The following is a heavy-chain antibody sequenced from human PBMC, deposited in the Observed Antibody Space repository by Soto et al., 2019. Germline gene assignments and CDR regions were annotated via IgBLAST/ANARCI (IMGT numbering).Heavy chain of an antibody. CDR1: GFTFSSYA. D-gene: IGHD2-2*01. CDR2: ISYDRSNK. Sequence: QVQLVESGGGVVQPGRCLRLCCAASGFTFSSYAMHWVRQAPGKGLEWVAVISYDRSNKYYADSVKGRFTISRDNSKNTLYLQMNSLRAEDTAVYYCARDGSDCSSTSCYPDYWGQGTLVTVSS. J-gene: IGHJ4*02. V-gene: IGHV3-30-3*01. CDR3: ARDGSDCSSTSCYPDY.